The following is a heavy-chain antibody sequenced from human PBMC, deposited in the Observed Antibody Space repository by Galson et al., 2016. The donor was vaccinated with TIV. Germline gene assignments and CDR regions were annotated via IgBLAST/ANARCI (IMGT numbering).Heavy chain of an antibody. Sequence: SLRLSCAASGFTFDDYWMHWVRQAPGMGLVWVSRINSDGSTISYVDSVTGRFTISRDNAKNTLFLQMNSLGAEDTAVYYCARTHDIALTPFDIWGQGTMVAVSS. D-gene: IGHD5-12*01. J-gene: IGHJ3*02. CDR1: GFTFDDYW. V-gene: IGHV3-74*01. CDR3: ARTHDIALTPFDI. CDR2: INSDGSTI.